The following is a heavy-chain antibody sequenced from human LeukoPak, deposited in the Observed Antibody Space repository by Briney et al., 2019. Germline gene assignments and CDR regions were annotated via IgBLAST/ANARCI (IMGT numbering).Heavy chain of an antibody. CDR1: GFTFSSYA. V-gene: IGHV3-30-3*02. Sequence: PGRSLRLSCAASGFTFSSYAMHWVRQAPGKGLEWVAVISYDGSNKYYADSVKGRFTTSRDNSKNTLYLQMNSLRAEDTAVYYCAKSTDPTIAARPGEYFQHWGQGTLVTVSS. CDR2: ISYDGSNK. CDR3: AKSTDPTIAARPGEYFQH. D-gene: IGHD6-6*01. J-gene: IGHJ1*01.